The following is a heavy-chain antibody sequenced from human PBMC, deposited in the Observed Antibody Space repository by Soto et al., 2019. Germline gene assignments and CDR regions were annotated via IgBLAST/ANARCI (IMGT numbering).Heavy chain of an antibody. D-gene: IGHD5-12*01. J-gene: IGHJ4*02. CDR2: IWYDGSNE. V-gene: IGHV3-33*01. Sequence: QVQLVESGGGVVQPGRSLRLSCAASGFTFSTYGIHWVRQAPGKGLEWVAVIWYDGSNEYYADAVKGRFTISRDNSKSTLYLQMNSLRADDTAVYYCARDGGLWLQWEYYFDFWGQGTLVTVSS. CDR3: ARDGGLWLQWEYYFDF. CDR1: GFTFSTYG.